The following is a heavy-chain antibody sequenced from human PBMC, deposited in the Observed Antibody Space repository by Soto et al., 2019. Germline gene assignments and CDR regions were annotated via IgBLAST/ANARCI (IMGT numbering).Heavy chain of an antibody. Sequence: PGGSLRLSGAASGFTFSSYAVHWVRQAPGKGLEWVAVISYDGSNKYYADSVKGRFTISRDNSKNTLYLQMNSLRAEDTAVYYCARDRQQLPPFDYWGPGTLVTVSS. D-gene: IGHD6-13*01. J-gene: IGHJ4*02. V-gene: IGHV3-30-3*01. CDR3: ARDRQQLPPFDY. CDR2: ISYDGSNK. CDR1: GFTFSSYA.